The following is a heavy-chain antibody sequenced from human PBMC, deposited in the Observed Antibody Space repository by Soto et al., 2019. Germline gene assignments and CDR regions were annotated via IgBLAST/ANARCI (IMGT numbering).Heavy chain of an antibody. CDR2: INHSGST. D-gene: IGHD6-19*01. CDR3: ARISSSGWTQGAFDI. CDR1: GGSFSGYY. Sequence: SETLSLTCAVYGGSFSGYYWSWIRQPPGKGLEWIGEINHSGSTNYNPSLKSRVTISVDTSKNQFSLKLSSVTAADTAVYYCARISSSGWTQGAFDIWGQGTMVTVSS. V-gene: IGHV4-34*01. J-gene: IGHJ3*02.